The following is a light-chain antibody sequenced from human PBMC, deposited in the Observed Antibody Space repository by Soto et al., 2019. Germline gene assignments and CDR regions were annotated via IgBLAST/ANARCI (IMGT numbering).Light chain of an antibody. CDR2: DAS. CDR1: QSVSIY. V-gene: IGKV3-11*01. CDR3: QQRSNWPYMFT. J-gene: IGKJ2*01. Sequence: EIVLTQSPATLSLSPGERATLSCRASQSVSIYLAWYQQKPGQAPRLLIYDASNRATGIPARFSGSGSGTDFTRTISSLEPEDFAVYYCQQRSNWPYMFTFGQGTKLEIK.